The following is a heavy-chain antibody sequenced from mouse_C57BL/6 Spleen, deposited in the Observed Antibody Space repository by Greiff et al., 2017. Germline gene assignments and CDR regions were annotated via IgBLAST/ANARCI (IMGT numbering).Heavy chain of an antibody. CDR2: INPSSGYT. V-gene: IGHV1-7*01. CDR3: ARAAAQATAWFAY. D-gene: IGHD3-2*02. Sequence: QVQLQQSGAELAKPGASVKLSCKASGYTFTSYWMHWVKQRPGQGLEWIGYINPSSGYTKYNQKFKDKATLTADISSSTAYMQLSSLTYEDSAVYYCARAAAQATAWFAYWGQGTLVTVSA. J-gene: IGHJ3*01. CDR1: GYTFTSYW.